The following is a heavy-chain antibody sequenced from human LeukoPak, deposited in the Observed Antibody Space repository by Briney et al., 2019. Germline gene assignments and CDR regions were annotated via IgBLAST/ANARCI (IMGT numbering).Heavy chain of an antibody. CDR2: ISSSSTI. CDR3: AIRYYDSSGYLFDY. Sequence: SGGSLRLSCAASGFTFSSFSMNWVRQAPGKGLEWVSYISSSSTIYYADSVKGRFTISRDNSRNILYLQMNSLRAEDTAVYYCAIRYYDSSGYLFDYWGQGTLVTVSS. D-gene: IGHD3-22*01. J-gene: IGHJ4*02. V-gene: IGHV3-48*01. CDR1: GFTFSSFS.